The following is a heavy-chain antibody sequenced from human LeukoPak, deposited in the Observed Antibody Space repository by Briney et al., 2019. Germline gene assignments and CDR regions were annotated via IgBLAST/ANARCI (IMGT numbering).Heavy chain of an antibody. CDR1: GLQNKFW. CDR2: IKYDGSER. CDR3: ASQQDLEYTLSSGGYYFDS. V-gene: IGHV3-7*01. D-gene: IGHD2-15*01. Sequence: GGSLRLSCAASGLQNKFWMSWVRQAPGKGLERVANIKYDGSERNYVDSVKGRFTISRDNATISVSLQMNSLRAEDTAVYYCASQQDLEYTLSSGGYYFDSWGQGIQVTVSS. J-gene: IGHJ4*02.